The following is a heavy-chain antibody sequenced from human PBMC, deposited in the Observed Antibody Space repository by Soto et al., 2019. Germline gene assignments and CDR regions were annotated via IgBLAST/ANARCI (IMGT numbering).Heavy chain of an antibody. Sequence: PGGSLRLSCAASGFTFSSYAMGWVRQAPGKGLEWVSAISGSGGSTYYADSVKGRFTISRDNSKNTLYLQMNSLRAEDTAVYYCAKSEGTMIVVVPIGTGLDYWGQGTLVTVS. J-gene: IGHJ4*02. D-gene: IGHD3-22*01. CDR1: GFTFSSYA. CDR3: AKSEGTMIVVVPIGTGLDY. CDR2: ISGSGGST. V-gene: IGHV3-23*01.